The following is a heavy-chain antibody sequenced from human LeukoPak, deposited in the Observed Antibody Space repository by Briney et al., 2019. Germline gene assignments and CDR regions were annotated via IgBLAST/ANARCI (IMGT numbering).Heavy chain of an antibody. Sequence: GGSLRLSCAASGFTVSSNYMSWVRQAPGQGLEWVSVIYSGGSTYYSDSSKGGFTTSRNNSKNTPQLQMISLLTEDTSADYCARDSRYSRSGIDVWGKGTTVTVSS. D-gene: IGHD1-26*01. CDR2: IYSGGST. V-gene: IGHV3-53*01. CDR1: GFTVSSNY. CDR3: ARDSRYSRSGIDV. J-gene: IGHJ6*04.